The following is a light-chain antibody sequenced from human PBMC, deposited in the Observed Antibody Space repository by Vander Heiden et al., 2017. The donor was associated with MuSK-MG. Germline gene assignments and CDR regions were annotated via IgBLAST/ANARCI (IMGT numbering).Light chain of an antibody. CDR3: QQDQTTQT. V-gene: IGKV1-NL1*01. J-gene: IGKJ1*01. Sequence: DIQMTQSPSSLSASVGDRVTISCRASQGISNSLAWYQQKPGKGPKLLLYATSRLESGVPSRFSGSGSGTDYTLTLSSLQPEDSATYYCQQDQTTQTFGQGTKVEIK. CDR1: QGISNS. CDR2: ATS.